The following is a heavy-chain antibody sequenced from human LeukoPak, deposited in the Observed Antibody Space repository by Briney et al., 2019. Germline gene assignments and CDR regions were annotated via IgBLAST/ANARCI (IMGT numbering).Heavy chain of an antibody. V-gene: IGHV1-2*02. D-gene: IGHD6-19*01. Sequence: ASVKVSCKASGYTFAGYDMHWVRQAPGQGLEWMGWINPKSGGTNYAQKFQGRVTMTRDTSISTAYTELSRLRSDDTAVYYCARLSSRWSEPQHWGQGTLVTVSS. CDR1: GYTFAGYD. CDR2: INPKSGGT. CDR3: ARLSSRWSEPQH. J-gene: IGHJ1*01.